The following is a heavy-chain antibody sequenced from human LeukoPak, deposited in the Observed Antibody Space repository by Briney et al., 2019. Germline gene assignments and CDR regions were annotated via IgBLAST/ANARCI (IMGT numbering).Heavy chain of an antibody. CDR3: ARRDGYCSSSSCYFARFDP. Sequence: PSETLSLTCTVSGLSINSYYWNLIRQPPGKGLEWIGDIYYSGRTNYNPSLKSRVTVSVDTSKNQFSLKLSSVTAADTAVYHCARRDGYCSSSSCYFARFDPWGQGTLVTVSS. J-gene: IGHJ5*02. CDR1: GLSINSYY. D-gene: IGHD2-2*01. CDR2: IYYSGRT. V-gene: IGHV4-59*08.